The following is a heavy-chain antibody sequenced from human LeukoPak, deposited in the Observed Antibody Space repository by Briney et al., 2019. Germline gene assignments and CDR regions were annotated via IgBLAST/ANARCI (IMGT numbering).Heavy chain of an antibody. Sequence: ASVKVSCKASGGTFSSYAISWVRQAPGQGLEWMGWISAYNGNTNYAQKLQGRVTMTTDTSTSTAYMELRSLRSDDTAVYYCARDQAAAGNSFDYWGQGTLVTVSS. V-gene: IGHV1-18*01. CDR2: ISAYNGNT. CDR3: ARDQAAAGNSFDY. J-gene: IGHJ4*02. D-gene: IGHD6-13*01. CDR1: GGTFSSYA.